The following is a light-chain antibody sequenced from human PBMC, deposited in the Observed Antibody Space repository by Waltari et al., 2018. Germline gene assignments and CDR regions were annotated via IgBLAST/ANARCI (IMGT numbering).Light chain of an antibody. V-gene: IGKV3-20*01. J-gene: IGKJ2*01. CDR2: GAS. CDR3: QQYGSSPRT. Sequence: ETVLTQSPGTLSLFQVERATLSCRASQSVSSYLAWYQQRPGRAPRLLIYGASSRATGIPDRFSGSGSGTDFTLTISRLEPEDFAVYYCQQYGSSPRTFGQGTKLEI. CDR1: QSVSSY.